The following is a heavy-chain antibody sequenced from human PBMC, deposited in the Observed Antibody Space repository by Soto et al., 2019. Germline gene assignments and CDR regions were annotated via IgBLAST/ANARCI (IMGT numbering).Heavy chain of an antibody. J-gene: IGHJ6*02. Sequence: PSETLCLTCTVCGNSVTSGAYYWSWIRPPPGKGLEWIGYIYCSGNTNYSHSLKSRVAISLDTSKNQLSLKLTSATAADTAVYYCARGGEVGAQGSYYYYGADVWGHGTTVTVSS. CDR3: ARGGEVGAQGSYYYYGADV. CDR1: GNSVTSGAYY. V-gene: IGHV4-61*08. CDR2: IYCSGNT. D-gene: IGHD1-26*01.